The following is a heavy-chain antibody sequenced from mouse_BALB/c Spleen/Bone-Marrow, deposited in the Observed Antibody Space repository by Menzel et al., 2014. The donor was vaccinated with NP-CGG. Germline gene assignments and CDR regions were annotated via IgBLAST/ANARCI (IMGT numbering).Heavy chain of an antibody. CDR1: GFTFSDYA. CDR3: SRNSNYSFVF. CDR2: ISNGGNYT. J-gene: IGHJ2*01. V-gene: IGHV5-9-4*01. Sequence: EVMLVESGGALVKPGGSLKLSCAASGFTFSDYAMSWVRQSPEKRLEWVAEISNGGNYTYYPDTVTGRFTISRDNAKNTLYLEMSRLRSEDTAMYYWSRNSNYSFVFWGQGTTLTVSS. D-gene: IGHD2-5*01.